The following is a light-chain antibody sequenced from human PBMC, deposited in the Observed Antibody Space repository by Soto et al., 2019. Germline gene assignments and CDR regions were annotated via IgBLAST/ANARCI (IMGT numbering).Light chain of an antibody. CDR2: SNN. V-gene: IGLV1-44*01. J-gene: IGLJ1*01. Sequence: QSVLAQPPSASGTPGQRVTISCSGSSSNIGGNTVNWYQQLPGTAPKLLIYSNNQRPSGVHDRFSGSKSGTSASLAISGLQSEDEADYYCAAWDDSLNGLYVFGTGTKVTVL. CDR3: AAWDDSLNGLYV. CDR1: SSNIGGNT.